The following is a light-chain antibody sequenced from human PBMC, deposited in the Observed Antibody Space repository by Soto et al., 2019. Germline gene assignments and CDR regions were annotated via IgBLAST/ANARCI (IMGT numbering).Light chain of an antibody. Sequence: QSVLTQPPSASGTPGQRVTISCSGSSSNIGSNTVNWYHQLPGTAPKLLIYDDNKRPSGIPDRFSGSKSGTSATLGITGFQTGDEADYYCGSWDSSLSAYVFGTGTKVTVL. CDR1: SSNIGSNT. CDR3: GSWDSSLSAYV. J-gene: IGLJ1*01. CDR2: DDN. V-gene: IGLV1-51*01.